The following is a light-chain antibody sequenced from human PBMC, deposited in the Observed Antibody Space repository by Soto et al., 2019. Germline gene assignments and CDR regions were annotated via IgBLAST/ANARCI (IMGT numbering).Light chain of an antibody. CDR2: LAS. J-gene: IGKJ4*01. CDR3: QQYYSTPLT. V-gene: IGKV4-1*01. Sequence: DIVMTQSPDSLAVSLGERATINCKSSQSVLYSSNNKNYLAWYQQKPGQPPKLLIYLASARESGVPDRFSGSGSGTDFTLTISRLQAEDVAIYYCQQYYSTPLTFGGGTKVEIK. CDR1: QSVLYSSNNKNY.